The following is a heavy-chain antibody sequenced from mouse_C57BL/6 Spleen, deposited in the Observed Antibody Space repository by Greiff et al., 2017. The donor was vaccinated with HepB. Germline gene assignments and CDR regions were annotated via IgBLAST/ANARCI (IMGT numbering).Heavy chain of an antibody. Sequence: QVHVKQSGAELVKPGASVKISCKASGYAFSSYWMNWVKQRPGKGLEWIGQIYPGDGDTNYNGKFKGKATLTADKSSSTAYMQLSSLTSEDSAVYFCARAIYYYGSSYGGGAMDYWGQGTSVTVSS. CDR1: GYAFSSYW. D-gene: IGHD1-1*01. CDR3: ARAIYYYGSSYGGGAMDY. CDR2: IYPGDGDT. V-gene: IGHV1-80*01. J-gene: IGHJ4*01.